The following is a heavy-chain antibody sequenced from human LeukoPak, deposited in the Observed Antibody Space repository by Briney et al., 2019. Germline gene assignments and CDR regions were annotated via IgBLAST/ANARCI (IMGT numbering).Heavy chain of an antibody. D-gene: IGHD5/OR15-5a*01. V-gene: IGHV4-30-4*01. CDR3: ARDFVRFASTGHYYYGMDV. Sequence: PSETLSLTCTVSGGSISSGDYYWSWIRHPPRKGLEWIGYIYYRGSTYYNPSLKSRVTISVDTSKNQFSLKLSSVTAADTAVYYCARDFVRFASTGHYYYGMDVWGKGTTVTVFS. CDR1: GGSISSGDYY. CDR2: IYYRGST. J-gene: IGHJ6*04.